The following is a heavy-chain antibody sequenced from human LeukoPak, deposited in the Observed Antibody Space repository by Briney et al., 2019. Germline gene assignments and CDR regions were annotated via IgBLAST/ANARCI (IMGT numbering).Heavy chain of an antibody. Sequence: ASVKVSCKVSGYTLTELSMHWVRQAPGQGLEWMGRINPNSGGTNYAQKFQGRVTMTRDTSISIGYMELSRLKSDDTAIYYCTADKKLGDFDYWGQGTLVTVSS. CDR1: GYTLTELS. D-gene: IGHD7-27*01. V-gene: IGHV1-2*06. CDR3: TADKKLGDFDY. CDR2: INPNSGGT. J-gene: IGHJ4*02.